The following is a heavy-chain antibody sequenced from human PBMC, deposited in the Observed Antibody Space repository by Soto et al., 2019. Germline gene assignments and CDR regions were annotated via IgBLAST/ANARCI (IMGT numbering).Heavy chain of an antibody. CDR2: ISSNGGST. Sequence: GGSLRLSCSASGFTFSSYAMHWVRQAPGKGLEYVSAISSNGGSTYYADSVKGRFTISRDNSKNTLYLQMSSLRAEDTAVYYCVNLASDWGSAGSHAFDIWGQGTMVTVSS. D-gene: IGHD7-27*01. J-gene: IGHJ3*02. CDR1: GFTFSSYA. CDR3: VNLASDWGSAGSHAFDI. V-gene: IGHV3-64D*06.